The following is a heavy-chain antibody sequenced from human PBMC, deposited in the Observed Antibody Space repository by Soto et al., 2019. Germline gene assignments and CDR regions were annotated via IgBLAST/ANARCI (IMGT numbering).Heavy chain of an antibody. CDR2: IYYSGST. D-gene: IGHD3-10*01. J-gene: IGHJ4*02. CDR3: ARGMVDFDY. CDR1: GGSISSYY. Sequence: SETLSLTCTVSGGSISSYYWSWIRQPPGKGLEWIGYIYYSGSTNYNPSLKSRVTISVDTSKNQFSLKLSSVAAADTAVYYCARGMVDFDYWGQGTLVTVSS. V-gene: IGHV4-59*01.